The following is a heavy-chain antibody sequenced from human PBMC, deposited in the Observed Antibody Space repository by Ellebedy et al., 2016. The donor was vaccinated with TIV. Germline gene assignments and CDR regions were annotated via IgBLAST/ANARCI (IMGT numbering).Heavy chain of an antibody. J-gene: IGHJ6*03. V-gene: IGHV4-61*03. CDR2: YYSGST. CDR1: GGSVTSGGYY. D-gene: IGHD3-10*01. CDR3: AGGSYTPYDMDV. Sequence: SETLSLTCTVSGGSVTSGGYYWSWIRQPPGKGLEWIGYYSGSTNYNPSLQSRVTISIDTSMNHFSLNLRSVIAADTAVYYCAGGSYTPYDMDVWGRGTAVTVSS.